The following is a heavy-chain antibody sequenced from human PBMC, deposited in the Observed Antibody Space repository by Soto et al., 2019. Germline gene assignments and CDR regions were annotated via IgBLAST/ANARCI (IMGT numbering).Heavy chain of an antibody. CDR2: ITSDTATI. CDR3: ARSVAGHFDY. Sequence: EVQLVESGGGLVQPGGSLRLSCAASGFTFNIYSMNWVRQAPGKGLEWVSYITSDTATIHYADSVRGRFTISRDNAENSLFLQMNSLRDEDTAAYSCARSVAGHFDYWGQGALVTVSS. D-gene: IGHD6-19*01. J-gene: IGHJ4*02. V-gene: IGHV3-48*02. CDR1: GFTFNIYS.